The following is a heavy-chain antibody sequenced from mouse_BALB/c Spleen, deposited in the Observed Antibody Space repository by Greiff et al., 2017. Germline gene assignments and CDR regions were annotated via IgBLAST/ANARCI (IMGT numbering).Heavy chain of an antibody. CDR3: TRWDY. CDR1: GYTFTDYE. Sequence: VQLQQSGAELVRPGASVTLSCKASGYTFTDYEMHWVKQTPVHGLEWIGAIDPETGGTAYNQKFKGKATLTADKSSSTAYMELRSLTSEDSAVYYCTRWDYWGQGTTLTVSS. CDR2: IDPETGGT. V-gene: IGHV1-15*01. J-gene: IGHJ2*01.